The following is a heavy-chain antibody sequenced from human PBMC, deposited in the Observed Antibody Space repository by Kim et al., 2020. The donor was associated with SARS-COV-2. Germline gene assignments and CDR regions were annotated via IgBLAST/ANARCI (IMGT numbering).Heavy chain of an antibody. D-gene: IGHD6-19*01. CDR3: ARDYSSGWYMSFDL. J-gene: IGHJ2*01. CDR1: GGSISSYY. V-gene: IGHV4-59*01. CDR2: IYYSGST. Sequence: SETLSLTCTVSGGSISSYYWSWIRQPPGQGLEWIGYIYYSGSTNYNPSLKSRVTIPVDTSKNQFSLKLSSVTAADTAVYYCARDYSSGWYMSFDLWGRGTLVTVSS.